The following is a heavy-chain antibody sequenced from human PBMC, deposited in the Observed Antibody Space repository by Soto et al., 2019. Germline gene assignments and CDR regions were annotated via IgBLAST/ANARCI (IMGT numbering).Heavy chain of an antibody. CDR3: GKDGGGRSVDICYFDY. CDR1: GFTFSRYG. V-gene: IGHV3-30*18. Sequence: QVQLVESGGGGVQPGRSLRLSCAASGFTFSRYGMHWVRQAPGKGLEWAAVISYDGSNKYYADSVKGRFTMYRDNSKNTMDLRMRSLTAKDTAVYYWGKDGGGRSVDICYFDYWGKGTTGTVYS. D-gene: IGHD2-2*03. J-gene: IGHJ4*02. CDR2: ISYDGSNK.